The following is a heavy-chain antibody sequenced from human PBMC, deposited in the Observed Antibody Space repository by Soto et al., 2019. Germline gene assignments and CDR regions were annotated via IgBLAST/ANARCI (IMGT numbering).Heavy chain of an antibody. V-gene: IGHV4-30-2*01. CDR3: PRAPTWMTALDY. CDR2: IYHSWST. J-gene: IGHJ4*02. D-gene: IGHD2-21*02. CDR1: GFSIRSSGYS. Sequence: TLSLTCAVSGFSIRSSGYSWILIRQPPGKGLEWIGYIYHSWSTYYNPSLKSRVTISVDRSKNQFSLKLSSLTAADPAVDYPPRAPTWMTALDYWGKGTL.